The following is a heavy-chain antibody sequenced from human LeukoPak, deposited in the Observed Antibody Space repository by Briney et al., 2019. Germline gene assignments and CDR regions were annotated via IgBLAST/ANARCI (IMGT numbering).Heavy chain of an antibody. CDR3: ARLLGCSGGSCPN. Sequence: ASVKVSCKASGGTFSSYAISWVRQAPGQGLKWMGRIIPILGIANYAQKFQGRVTITADKSTSTAYMELSSLRSEGTAVYYCARLLGCSGGSCPNWGQGTLVTVSS. CDR1: GGTFSSYA. J-gene: IGHJ4*02. CDR2: IIPILGIA. V-gene: IGHV1-69*04. D-gene: IGHD2-15*01.